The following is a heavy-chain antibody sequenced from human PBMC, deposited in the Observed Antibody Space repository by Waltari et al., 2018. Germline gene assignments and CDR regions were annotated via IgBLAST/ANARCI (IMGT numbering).Heavy chain of an antibody. CDR2: IYSGGST. CDR3: AREGYYDILPGPMDV. Sequence: EVQLVESGGGLIQPGGSLRLPCAASGFTVSSNYMSWVRQATGKGLGLVSVIYSGGSTYYADSVKGRFTIARDNSKNTLYLQMNSLRAEDTAVYYCAREGYYDILPGPMDVWGQGTTVTVSS. V-gene: IGHV3-53*01. J-gene: IGHJ6*02. CDR1: GFTVSSNY. D-gene: IGHD3-9*01.